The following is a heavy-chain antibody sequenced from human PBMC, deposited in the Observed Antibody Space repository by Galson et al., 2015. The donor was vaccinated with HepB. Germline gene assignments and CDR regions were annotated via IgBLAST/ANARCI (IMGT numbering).Heavy chain of an antibody. CDR3: AVLPGYDYGDYGAFDI. V-gene: IGHV3-30*03. CDR1: GFTSSSYG. Sequence: SLRLSCAASGFTSSSYGMHWVRQAPGKGLEWVAVISYDGSNKYYADSVKGRFTISRDNSKNTLYLQMNSLRAEDTAVYYCAVLPGYDYGDYGAFDIWGQGTMVTVSS. J-gene: IGHJ3*02. D-gene: IGHD4-17*01. CDR2: ISYDGSNK.